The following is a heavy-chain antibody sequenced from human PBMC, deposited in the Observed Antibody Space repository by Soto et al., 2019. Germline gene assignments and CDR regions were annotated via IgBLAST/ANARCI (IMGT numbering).Heavy chain of an antibody. Sequence: SETLSLTCAVYGGSFSGYYWSWIRQPPGKGLEWIGEINHSGSTNYNPSLKSRVTISVDTSKNQFSLKLSSVTAADTAVYYCARGGGYCSSTSCYAPGWFDPWGQGTLVTVSS. CDR2: INHSGST. D-gene: IGHD2-2*01. CDR1: GGSFSGYY. J-gene: IGHJ5*02. CDR3: ARGGGYCSSTSCYAPGWFDP. V-gene: IGHV4-34*01.